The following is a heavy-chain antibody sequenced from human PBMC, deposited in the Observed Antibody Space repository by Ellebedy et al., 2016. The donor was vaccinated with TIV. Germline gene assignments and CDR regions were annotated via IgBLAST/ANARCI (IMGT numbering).Heavy chain of an antibody. J-gene: IGHJ4*02. Sequence: PGGSLRLSCAASGFTVSNNYMRWVRQAPGKGLEWMAFIWYDGTDESYAESVEGRFSISRDNSKNTLYLHMKSLRAEDTAIYYCARDSRGRWTPFDHWGQGTLVTVSS. V-gene: IGHV3-33*08. CDR3: ARDSRGRWTPFDH. D-gene: IGHD4-23*01. CDR1: GFTVSNNY. CDR2: IWYDGTDE.